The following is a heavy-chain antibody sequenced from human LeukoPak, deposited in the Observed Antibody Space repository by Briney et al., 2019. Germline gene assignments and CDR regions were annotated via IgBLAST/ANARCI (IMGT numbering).Heavy chain of an antibody. V-gene: IGHV4-38-2*01. J-gene: IGHJ4*02. CDR1: GYSISSGYY. CDR3: ARHLGYFDY. CDR2: IYHSGST. Sequence: PSEXLSLTCAVSGYSISSGYYWGWIRQPPGKGLEWIGSIYHSGSTYYNPSLKSRVTISVDTSKNQFSLKLSSVTAADTAVYYCARHLGYFDYWGQGTLVTDSS.